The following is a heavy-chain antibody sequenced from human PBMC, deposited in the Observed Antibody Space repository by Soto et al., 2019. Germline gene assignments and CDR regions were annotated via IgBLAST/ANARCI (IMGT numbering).Heavy chain of an antibody. CDR3: ARHPSAWYYFDH. Sequence: QLQLQESGPGLVKPSETLSLTCTVSGGSISSSFYYWDWIRQPPGKGLEWIGSIYYRGNTHYNPSFNSRVTIVVDTSKSQFSLKLTSVTATDTAVHYCARHPSAWYYFDHWGQGTLVTVSS. CDR1: GGSISSSFYY. V-gene: IGHV4-39*01. J-gene: IGHJ4*02. CDR2: IYYRGNT. D-gene: IGHD6-19*01.